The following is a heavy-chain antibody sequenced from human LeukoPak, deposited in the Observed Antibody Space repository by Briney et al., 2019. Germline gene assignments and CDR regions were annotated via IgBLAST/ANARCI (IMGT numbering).Heavy chain of an antibody. CDR2: IHYSGST. V-gene: IGHV4-59*11. J-gene: IGHJ5*02. Sequence: PSETLSLTCTVSGGSISNHYWSWIRQPPGKGLEWIGYIHYSGSTNYNSSLKSRVTISVDTSKNQFSLKLTSVTAADTAVYYCARDFGRGYCSTTSCFVPWFDPWGQGTLVTVSS. CDR1: GGSISNHY. D-gene: IGHD2-2*01. CDR3: ARDFGRGYCSTTSCFVPWFDP.